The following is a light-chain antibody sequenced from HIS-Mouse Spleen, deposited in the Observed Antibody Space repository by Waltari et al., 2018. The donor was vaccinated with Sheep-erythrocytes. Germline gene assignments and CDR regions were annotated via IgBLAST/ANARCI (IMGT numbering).Light chain of an antibody. J-gene: IGLJ1*01. CDR3: CSYAGSYNHV. Sequence: QLPLTHPRPLSGSLGRQVTIPCIEPTSDLGGLTYVPGYQQHPGKAPKLMIYDVSKRPSGVPDRFSGSKSGNTASLTISGLQAEDEADYYCCSYAGSYNHVFATGTKVTVL. CDR2: DVS. V-gene: IGLV2-11*01. CDR1: TSDLGGLTY.